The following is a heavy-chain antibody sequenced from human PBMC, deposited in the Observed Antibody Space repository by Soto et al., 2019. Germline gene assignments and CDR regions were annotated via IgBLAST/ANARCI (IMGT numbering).Heavy chain of an antibody. Sequence: EVQLVESGGGLIQPGESLRLSCAASGFTVSISYMSWVRQAPGKGLEWVSTIYRDGSTYYADSVEGRFTISRDNSKNTLYLQINSLRAEDTATYYCARGKGIGWYESSDYWGQGTLVTVSP. CDR3: ARGKGIGWYESSDY. CDR2: IYRDGST. D-gene: IGHD6-19*01. J-gene: IGHJ4*02. CDR1: GFTVSISY. V-gene: IGHV3-53*01.